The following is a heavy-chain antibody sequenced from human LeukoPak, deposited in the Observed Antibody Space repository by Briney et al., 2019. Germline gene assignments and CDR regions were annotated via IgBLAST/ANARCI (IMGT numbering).Heavy chain of an antibody. Sequence: ASVKVSFKASGYTFTGYYMHWVRQAPGQGLEWMGWINPNSGGTNYAQKFQGWVTMTRDTSISTAYMELSRLRSDDTAVYYCARAYSSGDYAIDYWGQGTLVTVSS. CDR1: GYTFTGYY. CDR2: INPNSGGT. D-gene: IGHD6-19*01. CDR3: ARAYSSGDYAIDY. V-gene: IGHV1-2*04. J-gene: IGHJ4*02.